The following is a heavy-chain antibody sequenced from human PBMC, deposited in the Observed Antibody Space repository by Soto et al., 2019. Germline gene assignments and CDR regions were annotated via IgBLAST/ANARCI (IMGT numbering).Heavy chain of an antibody. CDR1: SGSISSSNW. CDR3: ASRLTVTTGSISYSYAFDI. CDR2: IYHSGST. J-gene: IGHJ3*02. Sequence: SETLSLTCAVSSGSISSSNWWSWVRQPPGKGLEWIGEIYHSGSTNYNPSLKSRVTISVDKSKNQFSLKLSSVTAADTAVYYCASRLTVTTGSISYSYAFDIWGQGTMVTVSS. D-gene: IGHD4-17*01. V-gene: IGHV4-4*02.